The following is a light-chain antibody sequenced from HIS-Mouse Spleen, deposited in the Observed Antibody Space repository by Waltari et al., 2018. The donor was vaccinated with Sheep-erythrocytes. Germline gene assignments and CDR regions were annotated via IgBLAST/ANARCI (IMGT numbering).Light chain of an antibody. J-gene: IGLJ1*01. CDR2: DVS. CDR1: SINVGCYNY. CDR3: CSYAGSYNHV. Sequence: QSALTQPRSVSGSPGPSVTISCTGTSINVGCYNYASWYQQHPGKAPKLMLYDVSKRPSGVPDRFSGSKSGNTASLTISGLQAEDEADYYCCSYAGSYNHVFATGTKVTVL. V-gene: IGLV2-11*01.